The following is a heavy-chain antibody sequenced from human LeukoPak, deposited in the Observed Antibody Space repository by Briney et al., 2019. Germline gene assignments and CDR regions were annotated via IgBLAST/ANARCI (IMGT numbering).Heavy chain of an antibody. CDR3: AKEAIRCLDY. Sequence: PGGSLRLSCAASGFTFSSNAMSWVRQAPGKGREWVAAISGSGGSTYYADSVKGRFTISRDNSKNTLYLQMNSLRAEETAVYYCAKEAIRCLDYWGQGTLVTVSS. CDR2: ISGSGGST. CDR1: GFTFSSNA. V-gene: IGHV3-23*01. D-gene: IGHD2-2*02. J-gene: IGHJ4*02.